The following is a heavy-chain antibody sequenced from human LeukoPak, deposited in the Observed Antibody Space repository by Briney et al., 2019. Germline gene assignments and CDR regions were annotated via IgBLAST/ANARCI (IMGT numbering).Heavy chain of an antibody. D-gene: IGHD3-22*01. Sequence: GGSLRLSCAASGFTFSNYAMTWDRQAPGKGLEWVSLTSGSDSRTYHADSVKGRFTISRDNSKNTQYLQMDSLRAEDTAVYYCAKARFPKGYDSSGGFDYWGQGTLVTVSS. CDR2: TSGSDSRT. V-gene: IGHV3-23*01. J-gene: IGHJ4*02. CDR3: AKARFPKGYDSSGGFDY. CDR1: GFTFSNYA.